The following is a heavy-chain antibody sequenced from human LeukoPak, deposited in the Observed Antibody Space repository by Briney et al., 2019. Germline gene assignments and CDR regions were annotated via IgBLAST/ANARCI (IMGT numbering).Heavy chain of an antibody. J-gene: IGHJ4*02. D-gene: IGHD1-26*01. Sequence: PGGSLRLSCAASGFTFSSHAMSWVRQAPGKGLEWVSAISGSGGSTYYADSVKGRFTISRDNSKNTLYLQMNSLRAEDTAVYYCANLGIVGATPTFDYWAREPWSPPPQ. CDR3: ANLGIVGATPTFDY. CDR2: ISGSGGST. V-gene: IGHV3-23*01. CDR1: GFTFSSHA.